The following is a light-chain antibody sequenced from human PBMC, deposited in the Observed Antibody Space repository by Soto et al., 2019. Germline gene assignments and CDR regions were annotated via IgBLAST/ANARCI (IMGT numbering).Light chain of an antibody. CDR3: QQAFSAEWT. V-gene: IGKV1-5*01. Sequence: DIHMTQSPSILSASVGERVTITCRASKSISRWLAWYQQKPGKAPKLLIYDASSLESGVPSRFSGSGSGTEFTLTISSLQPDDFATYFCQQAFSAEWTFGQGTKVDIK. CDR1: KSISRW. J-gene: IGKJ1*01. CDR2: DAS.